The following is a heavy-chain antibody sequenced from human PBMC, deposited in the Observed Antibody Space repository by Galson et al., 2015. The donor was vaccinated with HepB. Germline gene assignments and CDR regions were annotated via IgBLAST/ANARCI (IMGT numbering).Heavy chain of an antibody. V-gene: IGHV3-49*04. Sequence: SLRLSCAASGFTFSSYSMNWVRQAPGKGLEWVGLISSKGNSGTTEYAVTVKGRVTIASDETKRIAYLKMHSLKTEDTAMYYCCRHAYYYYYMDVWGKGTTVTVSS. CDR1: GFTFSSYS. J-gene: IGHJ6*03. CDR2: ISSKGNSGTT. CDR3: CRHAYYYYYMDV.